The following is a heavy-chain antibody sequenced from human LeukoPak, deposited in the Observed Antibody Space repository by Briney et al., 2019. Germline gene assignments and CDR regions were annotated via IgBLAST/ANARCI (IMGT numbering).Heavy chain of an antibody. V-gene: IGHV1-18*01. CDR2: ISAYNGNT. Sequence: ASVKVSCKASGYTFTSYGISWVRQAPGQGLEWMGWISAYNGNTNYAQKLQGRVTMTTDTSTSTAYMELRSLRSDDTAVYYCARDSPPDSSSWYLSRWVGDRNPYYFDYWGQGTLVTVSS. J-gene: IGHJ4*02. CDR1: GYTFTSYG. D-gene: IGHD6-13*01. CDR3: ARDSPPDSSSWYLSRWVGDRNPYYFDY.